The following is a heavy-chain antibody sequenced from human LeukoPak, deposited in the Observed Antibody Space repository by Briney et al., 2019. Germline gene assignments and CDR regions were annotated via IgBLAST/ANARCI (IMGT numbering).Heavy chain of an antibody. Sequence: GGSLRLSCAASGFTFSSYSMNWVRQAPGKGLEWVSSISSSSSYIYYADSVKGRFTISRDNAKNSLYLQMNSLRAEDTAVYYCARAETSGDYPFDYWGQGTLVTVSS. J-gene: IGHJ4*02. CDR2: ISSSSSYI. CDR1: GFTFSSYS. V-gene: IGHV3-21*01. CDR3: ARAETSGDYPFDY. D-gene: IGHD4-17*01.